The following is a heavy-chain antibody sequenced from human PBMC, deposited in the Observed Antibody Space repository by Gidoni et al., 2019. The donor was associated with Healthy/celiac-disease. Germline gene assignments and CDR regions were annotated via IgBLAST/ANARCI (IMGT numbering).Heavy chain of an antibody. CDR3: ASHQGLWFREFLPAFDY. CDR2: IYPGDSDT. CDR1: GSSFTSYW. V-gene: IGHV5-51*01. J-gene: IGHJ4*02. Sequence: EVQLVQSGAEVKKPGKSLKISCKGSGSSFTSYWIGWVRQMPGKGLEWMGIIYPGDSDTRYSPSFQGQVTISADKSISTAYLQWSSLKASDTAMYYCASHQGLWFREFLPAFDYWGQGTLVTVSS. D-gene: IGHD3-10*01.